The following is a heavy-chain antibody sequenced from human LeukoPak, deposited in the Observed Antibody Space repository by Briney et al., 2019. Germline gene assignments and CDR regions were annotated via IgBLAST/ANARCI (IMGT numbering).Heavy chain of an antibody. V-gene: IGHV4-61*02. CDR3: ARDGTTP. CDR2: IQTSGST. CDR1: GGSISSGGYY. D-gene: IGHD1-7*01. Sequence: SETLSLTCTVSGGSISSGGYYWNWIRQPAGKGLEWIGRIQTSGSTNYNPSLNSRVTISVDTSENQFSLKLSSVTAADTAVYYCARDGTTPWGQGTLVTVSS. J-gene: IGHJ5*02.